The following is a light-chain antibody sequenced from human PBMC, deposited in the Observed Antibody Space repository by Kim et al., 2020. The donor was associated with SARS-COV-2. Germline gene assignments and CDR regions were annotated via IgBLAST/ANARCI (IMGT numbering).Light chain of an antibody. CDR1: QAIGNH. J-gene: IGKJ4*01. V-gene: IGKV1-17*01. CDR3: LYHNNHLLN. CDR2: GAS. Sequence: SASVGDIVTITCRASQAIGNHLAWYQQKPGTAPKRLIYGASSLQSGVPSRFSGSGSGTEFTLTISSLQPEDFTTYYCLYHNNHLLNFGGGTKLEI.